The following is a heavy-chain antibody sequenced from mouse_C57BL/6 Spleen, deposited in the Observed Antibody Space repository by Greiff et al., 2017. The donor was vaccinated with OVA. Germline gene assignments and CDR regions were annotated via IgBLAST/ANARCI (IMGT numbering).Heavy chain of an antibody. J-gene: IGHJ3*01. Sequence: EVQLVESGGGLVKPGGSLKLSCAASGFTFSSYAMSWVRQTPEKRLEWVATISAGGSYTYYPDNVKGRFTISRDNAKNNLYLQMSHLKSGDTAMYDCARDYYGSSQAWFAYWGQGTLVTVSA. CDR3: ARDYYGSSQAWFAY. CDR2: ISAGGSYT. CDR1: GFTFSSYA. V-gene: IGHV5-4*01. D-gene: IGHD1-1*01.